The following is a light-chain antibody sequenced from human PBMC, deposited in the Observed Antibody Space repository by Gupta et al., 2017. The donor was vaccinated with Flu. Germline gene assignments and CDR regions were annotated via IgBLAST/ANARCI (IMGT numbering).Light chain of an antibody. CDR3: QTWDSSRGV. J-gene: IGLJ2*01. V-gene: IGLV3-1*01. Sequence: SYELTQSPSVSVSPGQTASITCSGDKLGDKYVCWYQQKSGQSPVLVNYQDTKRPSGIPERFSGSNSGNTATLTITGTQAMDESDYYCQTWDSSRGVFGGGTHLTVL. CDR1: KLGDKY. CDR2: QDT.